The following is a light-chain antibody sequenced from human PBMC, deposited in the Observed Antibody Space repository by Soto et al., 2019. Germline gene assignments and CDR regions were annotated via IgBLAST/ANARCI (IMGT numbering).Light chain of an antibody. CDR2: GNS. J-gene: IGLJ3*02. Sequence: QSVLTQPPSVSGAPGQGVTISCTGSRSNIGAGYDVHWYQQLPGTAPKLLIYGNSNRPSGVPDRFSGSKSDTSASLAITGLQAKDEADYYCQYYESRLSGWVFGGVTKVTVL. CDR3: QYYESRLSGWV. CDR1: RSNIGAGYD. V-gene: IGLV1-40*01.